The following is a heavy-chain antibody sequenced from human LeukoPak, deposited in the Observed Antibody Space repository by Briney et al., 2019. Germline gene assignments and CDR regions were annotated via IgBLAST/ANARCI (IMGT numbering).Heavy chain of an antibody. Sequence: SETLSLTCTVSGGSISSSSYYWGWIRQPPGKGLEWIGSIYYSGSTYYNPSLKSRVTISVDTSKNQFSLKLSSVTAADTAVYYCARAYYVSGSYYTLLDYWGQGTLVTVSS. J-gene: IGHJ4*02. CDR3: ARAYYVSGSYYTLLDY. V-gene: IGHV4-39*07. CDR1: GGSISSSSYY. CDR2: IYYSGST. D-gene: IGHD3-10*01.